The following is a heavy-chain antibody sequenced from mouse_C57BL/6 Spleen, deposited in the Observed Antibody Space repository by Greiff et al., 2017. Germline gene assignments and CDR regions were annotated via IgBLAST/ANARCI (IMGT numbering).Heavy chain of an antibody. CDR1: GYAFSSSW. V-gene: IGHV1-82*01. D-gene: IGHD1-1*01. CDR2: IYPGDGDT. Sequence: QVQLQQSGPELVKPGASVKISCKASGYAFSSSWMNWVKQRPGKGLEWIGRIYPGDGDTNYNGKFKGKATLTADKSSSTAYMQLSSLTSEDSAVYFCARRLLRSYARDYWGQGTSVTVSS. J-gene: IGHJ4*01. CDR3: ARRLLRSYARDY.